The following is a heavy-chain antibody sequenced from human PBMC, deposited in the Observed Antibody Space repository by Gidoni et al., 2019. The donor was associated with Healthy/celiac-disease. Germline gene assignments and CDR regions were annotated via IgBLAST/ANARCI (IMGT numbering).Heavy chain of an antibody. CDR3: ARDLIRHGPGDFDY. Sequence: QVQLVQSGAEVKKPGSSVKVSCQASGGTFSSYAISWVRQAPGQGLEWMGGIISNFGTANYAQKFQGRVTITADESTRTAYMELSSLRSEDTAVYYCARDLIRHGPGDFDYWGQGTLVTVSS. CDR1: GGTFSSYA. D-gene: IGHD2-21*01. CDR2: IISNFGTA. V-gene: IGHV1-69*01. J-gene: IGHJ4*02.